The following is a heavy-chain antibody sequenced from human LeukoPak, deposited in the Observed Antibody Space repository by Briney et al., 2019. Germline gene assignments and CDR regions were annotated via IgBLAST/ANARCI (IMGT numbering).Heavy chain of an antibody. CDR2: ISWNSGSI. CDR3: AKGGEIVVVPAAHYFDY. D-gene: IGHD2-2*01. J-gene: IGHJ4*02. V-gene: IGHV3-9*01. Sequence: HPGRSLRLSCAASGFTFDDYAMHWVRHAPGKGLEWVSGISWNSGSIAYADSVKGRFTISRDNAKNSLYLQMNSLRAEDTALYYCAKGGEIVVVPAAHYFDYWGQGTLVTVSS. CDR1: GFTFDDYA.